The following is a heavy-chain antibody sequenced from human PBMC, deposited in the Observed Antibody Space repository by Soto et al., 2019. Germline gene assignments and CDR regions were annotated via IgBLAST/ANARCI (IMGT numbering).Heavy chain of an antibody. Sequence: GGSLRLSCAASGFTFSSYGMHWVRQAPGKGLEWVAVISYDGSNKYYADSVKGRFTISRDNSKNTLYLQMNSLRAEDTAVYYCAKGENYYDSSGYLDYWGQGTLVTVSS. J-gene: IGHJ4*02. CDR1: GFTFSSYG. CDR3: AKGENYYDSSGYLDY. V-gene: IGHV3-30*18. D-gene: IGHD3-22*01. CDR2: ISYDGSNK.